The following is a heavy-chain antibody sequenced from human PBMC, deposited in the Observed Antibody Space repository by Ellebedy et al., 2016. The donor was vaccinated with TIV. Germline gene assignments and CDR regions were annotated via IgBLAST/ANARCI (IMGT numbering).Heavy chain of an antibody. J-gene: IGHJ2*01. CDR2: ISASGYSA. D-gene: IGHD6-19*01. CDR1: GFTFSSYA. Sequence: GGSLRLXXAASGFTFSSYAMSWVRQAPGKGLEWVSGISASGYSAYYADSVKGRFTISRDSSQSTLFLQINSLRAEDTAIYYCAKVYRIAVTGTDWSFDLWGRGTLVTVSS. V-gene: IGHV3-23*01. CDR3: AKVYRIAVTGTDWSFDL.